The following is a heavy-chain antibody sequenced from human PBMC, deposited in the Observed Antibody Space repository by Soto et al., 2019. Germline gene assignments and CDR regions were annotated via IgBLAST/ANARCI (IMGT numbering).Heavy chain of an antibody. CDR2: IYYSGST. Sequence: QVQLQESGPGLVKPSETLSPTCTVSGGSISSYYWSWIRQPPGKGLEWIGYIYYSGSTSYNPSLKSRVTISVDTSKNQFSLKLSSVTAADTAVYYCARRYGGNFDYWGQGTLVTVSS. J-gene: IGHJ4*02. CDR3: ARRYGGNFDY. CDR1: GGSISSYY. V-gene: IGHV4-59*01. D-gene: IGHD1-26*01.